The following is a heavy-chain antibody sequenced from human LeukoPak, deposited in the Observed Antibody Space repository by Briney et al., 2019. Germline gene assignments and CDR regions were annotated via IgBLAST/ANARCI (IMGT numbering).Heavy chain of an antibody. CDR3: ARDINVRGVYFDY. V-gene: IGHV3-48*03. D-gene: IGHD3-10*01. Sequence: GGSLRLSCAASGFTFSSYEMNWVRRAPGKGLVWLSYISSGGTTMVYADSVKGRFSVSRDNAQNSLFLQMNSLRAEDTAVYYCARDINVRGVYFDYWGQGALVTVSS. CDR1: GFTFSSYE. J-gene: IGHJ4*02. CDR2: ISSGGTTM.